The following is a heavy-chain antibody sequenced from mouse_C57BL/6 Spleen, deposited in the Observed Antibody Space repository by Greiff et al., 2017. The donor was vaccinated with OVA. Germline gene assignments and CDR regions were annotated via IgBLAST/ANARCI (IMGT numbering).Heavy chain of an antibody. CDR1: GYTFTSYW. Sequence: QVQLQQSGAELVMPGASVKLSCKASGYTFTSYWMHWVKQRPGQGLEWIGEIVPSDSYTNYNHKFKGKSTLTVDKSSSTAYMQLSSLTSEDSAVYYCARDPFDYWGQGTTLTVSS. J-gene: IGHJ2*01. CDR2: IVPSDSYT. CDR3: ARDPFDY. V-gene: IGHV1-69*01.